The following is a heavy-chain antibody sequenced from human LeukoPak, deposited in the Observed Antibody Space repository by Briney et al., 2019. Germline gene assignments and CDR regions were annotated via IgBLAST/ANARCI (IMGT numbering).Heavy chain of an antibody. CDR1: GYSISGGYY. CDR3: ASLWPYWLLACGGDCKYYFDY. V-gene: IGHV4-38-2*01. J-gene: IGHJ4*02. D-gene: IGHD2-21*02. Sequence: PSETLSLTCAVSGYSISGGYYWGWIRQPPGKGLEWIGSIYHSESTYYNSALKSRVTISVDTYKHQSPLQLRSVTAAETAVYYCASLWPYWLLACGGDCKYYFDYCGQGTLVTVSS. CDR2: IYHSEST.